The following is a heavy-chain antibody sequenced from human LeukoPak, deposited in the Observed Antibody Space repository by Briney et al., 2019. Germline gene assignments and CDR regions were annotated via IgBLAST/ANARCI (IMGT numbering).Heavy chain of an antibody. CDR2: ISSDGSNK. D-gene: IGHD3-10*01. CDR3: AKDKINVGRRGYFDY. J-gene: IGHJ4*02. V-gene: IGHV3-30-3*01. CDR1: GFTFRSYA. Sequence: GGSLRLSCAASGFTFRSYAMHWVRQAPGKGLEWVAVISSDGSNKYYAGSVKGRFTISRDNSKNTLYLQMNSPRAEDTAVYYCAKDKINVGRRGYFDYWGQGTLVTVSS.